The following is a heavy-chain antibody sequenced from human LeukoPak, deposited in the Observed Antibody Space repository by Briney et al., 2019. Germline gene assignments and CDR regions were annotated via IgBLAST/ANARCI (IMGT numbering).Heavy chain of an antibody. D-gene: IGHD3-16*01. CDR1: GGSISSDHFY. CDR3: ARVPDWTYVPDY. Sequence: SETLSLPCTVSGGSISSDHFYWTWVRQPAGKGLEWIGRIKSSNTNYNPSLKSRVSISLDTSTNQFSLKLSSLTAADTAVYYCARVPDWTYVPDYWGQGTLVTVSS. J-gene: IGHJ4*02. V-gene: IGHV4-61*02. CDR2: IKSSNT.